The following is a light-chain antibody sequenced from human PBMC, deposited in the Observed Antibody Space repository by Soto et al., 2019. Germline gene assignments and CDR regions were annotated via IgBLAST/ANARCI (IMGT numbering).Light chain of an antibody. CDR2: GAS. J-gene: IGKJ1*01. CDR3: QQRYSWPQT. Sequence: EIVLTQSPGTLSLSPGERATLSCRASQSVSYSYLAWYQQKPGQAPRLLIYGASIRATGIPDRFSGSGSGTDFTLTISSLEPEDFAVYYCQQRYSWPQTFGQGTKVDIK. V-gene: IGKV3D-20*02. CDR1: QSVSYSY.